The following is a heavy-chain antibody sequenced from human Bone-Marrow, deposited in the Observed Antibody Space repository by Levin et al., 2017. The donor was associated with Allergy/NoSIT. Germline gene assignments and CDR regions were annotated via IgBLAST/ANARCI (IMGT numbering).Heavy chain of an antibody. CDR1: GSTLTSFA. D-gene: IGHD5-24*01. CDR3: ARDSPRATGPDY. J-gene: IGHJ4*02. Sequence: PGGSLRLSCKASGSTLTSFAINRVRQAPGQGLEWMGWINTNTGNPTYAQDFTGRFVFSLDTSVNTTYLQISSLKSEDTAIYYCARDSPRATGPDYWGQGTLVTVSS. V-gene: IGHV7-4-1*02. CDR2: INTNTGNP.